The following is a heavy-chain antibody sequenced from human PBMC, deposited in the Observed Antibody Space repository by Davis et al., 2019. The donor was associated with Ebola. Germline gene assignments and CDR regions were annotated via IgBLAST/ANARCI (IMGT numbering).Heavy chain of an antibody. CDR3: ARARGGTGLDY. Sequence: PSETLSLTCTVSGGSISSYYWSWIRQPPGKGLEWIGYIYYSGSTNYNPSLKSRVTISVDTSKNQFSLKLSSVTAADTAVYYCARARGGTGLDYWGQGTLVTVSS. CDR2: IYYSGST. CDR1: GGSISSYY. V-gene: IGHV4-59*12. J-gene: IGHJ4*02.